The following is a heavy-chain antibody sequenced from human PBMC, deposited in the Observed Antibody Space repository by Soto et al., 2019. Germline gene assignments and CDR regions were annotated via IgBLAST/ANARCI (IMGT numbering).Heavy chain of an antibody. CDR3: ARDRRRMVRGVSYHYYGMDV. D-gene: IGHD3-10*01. V-gene: IGHV1-2*04. CDR2: INPNSGGT. Sequence: ASVKVSCKASGYTFTSYYMNWVRQAPGQGLEWMGWINPNSGGTNYAQKFQDWVTMTRDTSISTAYMELSRLRSDDTAVYYCARDRRRMVRGVSYHYYGMDVWGQGTTVTVSS. J-gene: IGHJ6*02. CDR1: GYTFTSYY.